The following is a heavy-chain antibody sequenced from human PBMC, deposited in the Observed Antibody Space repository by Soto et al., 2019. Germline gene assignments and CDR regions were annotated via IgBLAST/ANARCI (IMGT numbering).Heavy chain of an antibody. D-gene: IGHD6-13*01. J-gene: IGHJ6*02. CDR3: ARAQATAATFRDYYYGMDV. CDR1: GGSFSGYY. V-gene: IGHV4-34*01. Sequence: QVQLQQWGAGLLKPSETLSLTCAVYGGSFSGYYWNWIRQPPGKGLEWIGEINHSCSTDYNPSLKSRVTISVDTSKNQFSLKLTSVTAADTAVYYCARAQATAATFRDYYYGMDVWGQGTTVTVSS. CDR2: INHSCST.